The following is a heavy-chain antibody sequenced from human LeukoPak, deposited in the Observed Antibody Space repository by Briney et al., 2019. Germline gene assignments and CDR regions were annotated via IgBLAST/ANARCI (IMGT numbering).Heavy chain of an antibody. CDR1: GGSIINNRYF. Sequence: KPSETLSLTCSVSGGSIINNRYFWGWIRQSPKKGLEWIGSIYYTGSTYDNPSLKSRVSISVDTSKNQFSLKLSSVTAADTAVYYCARLLYDSSGYYYFDYWGQGTLVTVSS. D-gene: IGHD3-22*01. V-gene: IGHV4-39*01. CDR3: ARLLYDSSGYYYFDY. CDR2: IYYTGST. J-gene: IGHJ4*02.